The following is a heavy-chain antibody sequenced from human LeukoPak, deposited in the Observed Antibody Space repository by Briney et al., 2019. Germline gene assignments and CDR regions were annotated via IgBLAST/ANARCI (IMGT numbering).Heavy chain of an antibody. CDR2: IIPILGIA. V-gene: IGHV1-69*04. Sequence: SVKVSCKASGGTFSSYAISWVRQAPGQGLEWMGRIIPILGIANYAQKFQGRVTITADKSTSTAYMELSSLRSEDTAVYYCAREQWLITRNTDVWGQGTTVTVSS. J-gene: IGHJ6*02. CDR3: AREQWLITRNTDV. CDR1: GGTFSSYA. D-gene: IGHD6-19*01.